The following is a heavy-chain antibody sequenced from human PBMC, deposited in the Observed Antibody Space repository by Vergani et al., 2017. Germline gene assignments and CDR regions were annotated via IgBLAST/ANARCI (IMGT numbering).Heavy chain of an antibody. V-gene: IGHV3-48*03. CDR1: GFTFSGYE. CDR3: ARTSGSYFPDY. CDR2: ISSSGSTI. Sequence: EVQLVESGGGLVQPGGSLRLSCAASGFTFSGYEMNWVRQAPGKGLEWVSYISSSGSTIYYADSVKGRFTISRDNAKNSLYLQMNSLRAEDTAVYYCARTSGSYFPDYWGQGTLVTVSS. D-gene: IGHD1-26*01. J-gene: IGHJ4*02.